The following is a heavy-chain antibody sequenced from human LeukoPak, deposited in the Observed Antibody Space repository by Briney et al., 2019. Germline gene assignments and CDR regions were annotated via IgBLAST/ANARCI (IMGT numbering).Heavy chain of an antibody. V-gene: IGHV3-11*01. CDR1: GFTFSDYY. CDR2: ISSSGSTI. D-gene: IGHD3-22*01. CDR3: AGDTNYYYDSSGSRDY. J-gene: IGHJ4*02. Sequence: GGSLRLFCAASGFTFSDYYMSWIRQAPGKGLEWVSYISSSGSTIYYAESVKGRFTISRDNAKNSLYLQMNSLRAEDTAVYYCAGDTNYYYDSSGSRDYWGQGTLVTVSS.